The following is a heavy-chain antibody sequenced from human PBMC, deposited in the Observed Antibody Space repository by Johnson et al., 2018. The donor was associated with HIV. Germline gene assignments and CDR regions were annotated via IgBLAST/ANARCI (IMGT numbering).Heavy chain of an antibody. D-gene: IGHD3-9*01. CDR2: ISSSGRTI. J-gene: IGHJ3*02. Sequence: QVQLVESGGDLVKPGGSLRLSCAAPGFIFSDYYMTWIRQAPGKGLESISYISSSGRTIYYADSVKGRFTMSRDNAKKSLYLQMNSLRAEDTAVYYCAREEGTDILTRGDAFDIWGQGTMVTVSS. V-gene: IGHV3-11*04. CDR1: GFIFSDYY. CDR3: AREEGTDILTRGDAFDI.